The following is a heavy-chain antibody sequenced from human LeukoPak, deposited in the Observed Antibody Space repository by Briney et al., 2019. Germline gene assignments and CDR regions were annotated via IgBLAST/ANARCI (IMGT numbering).Heavy chain of an antibody. CDR2: ISAYNGNT. J-gene: IGHJ5*02. Sequence: ASVKVSCKASGYTFTSYGIGWVRQAPGQGLEWMGWISAYNGNTSYAQKLQGRVTMTTDTSTSTAYMELRSLRSDDTAVYYCARELSYGDYRPENWFDPWGQGTLVTVSS. CDR3: ARELSYGDYRPENWFDP. CDR1: GYTFTSYG. D-gene: IGHD4-17*01. V-gene: IGHV1-18*01.